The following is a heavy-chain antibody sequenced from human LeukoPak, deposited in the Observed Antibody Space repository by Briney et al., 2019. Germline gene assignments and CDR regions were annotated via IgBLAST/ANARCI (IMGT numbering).Heavy chain of an antibody. J-gene: IGHJ4*02. CDR3: ARDSGYGRY. CDR2: ISSSGTTI. Sequence: GGSLRLSCAASGFTFSTYSMNWVRQAPGKGLEWVSYISSSGTTIYYADSVKGRFTISRDNAKNSVFLQMNSLRDEDTAVYYCARDSGYGRYWGQGTLVTVSS. V-gene: IGHV3-48*02. D-gene: IGHD5-12*01. CDR1: GFTFSTYS.